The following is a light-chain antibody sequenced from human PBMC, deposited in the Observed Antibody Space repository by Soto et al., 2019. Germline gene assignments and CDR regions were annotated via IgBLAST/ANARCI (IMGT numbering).Light chain of an antibody. CDR1: QSISSW. J-gene: IGKJ1*01. V-gene: IGKV1-5*01. Sequence: DIQMTQSPSTLSASVGDRVTITCRASQSISSWLAWYQQKPGKAPKLLIYDASSLESGVPSRFSGSGSGTEYTLTISSMQPDDFAPYYCQQYNSYSGWTFGQGTKVEI. CDR3: QQYNSYSGWT. CDR2: DAS.